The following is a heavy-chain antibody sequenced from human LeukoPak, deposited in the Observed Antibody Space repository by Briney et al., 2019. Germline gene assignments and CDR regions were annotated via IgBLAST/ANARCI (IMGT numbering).Heavy chain of an antibody. CDR1: GFTFSSYA. V-gene: IGHV3-30*04. Sequence: PPGRSLRLSCAASGFTFSSYAMHWVRQAPGKGLEWVAVISYDGSNKYYADSVKGRFTISRDNSKNTLYLQMNSLRAEDTAVYYCARVQLTDVLRYFDWLGMDYWGQGTLVTVSS. D-gene: IGHD3-9*01. CDR3: ARVQLTDVLRYFDWLGMDY. J-gene: IGHJ4*02. CDR2: ISYDGSNK.